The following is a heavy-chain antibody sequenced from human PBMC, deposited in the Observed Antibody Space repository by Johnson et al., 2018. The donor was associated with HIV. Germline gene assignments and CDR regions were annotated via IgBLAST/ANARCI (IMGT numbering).Heavy chain of an antibody. CDR3: ARRARDTSTWLGGSLNAFDI. Sequence: VPLVESGGGVVQPGRSLRLSCAASGFNFSSYAMHWVRQAPGKGLERVAVISYDGSNKYYADSVKGRFTISRDNSKNTLYLQMNTLRAEDTAVYYCARRARDTSTWLGGSLNAFDIWGQGTMVTVSS. D-gene: IGHD6-13*01. V-gene: IGHV3-30-3*01. CDR1: GFNFSSYA. J-gene: IGHJ3*02. CDR2: ISYDGSNK.